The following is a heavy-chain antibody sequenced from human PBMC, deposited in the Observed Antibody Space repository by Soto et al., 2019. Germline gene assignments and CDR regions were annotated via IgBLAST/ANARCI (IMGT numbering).Heavy chain of an antibody. Sequence: ASETLSLTCTVSGGSISSGGYYWSWIRQHPGKGLEWIGYIYYSGSTYYNPSLKSRVTISVDTSKNQFSLKLSSVTAADTAVYYCARFRGLHNWFDPWGQGTLVTVSS. CDR1: GGSISSGGYY. CDR2: IYYSGST. CDR3: ARFRGLHNWFDP. J-gene: IGHJ5*02. D-gene: IGHD5-18*01. V-gene: IGHV4-31*03.